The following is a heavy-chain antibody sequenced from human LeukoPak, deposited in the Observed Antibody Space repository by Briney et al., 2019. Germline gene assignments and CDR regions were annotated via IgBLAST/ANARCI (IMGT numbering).Heavy chain of an antibody. CDR1: GFTFSSSW. J-gene: IGHJ4*02. CDR2: ISNDGRSP. CDR3: AKDLSSGNSI. V-gene: IGHV3-74*03. Sequence: GGSLRLACAASGFTFSSSWMHWVRQAPGKGLFWVSRISNDGRSPTYAESVKGRFTISRDNAKNTLYLQMNSLRVEDTAVYYCAKDLSSGNSIWGQGALVTVSS. D-gene: IGHD4-23*01.